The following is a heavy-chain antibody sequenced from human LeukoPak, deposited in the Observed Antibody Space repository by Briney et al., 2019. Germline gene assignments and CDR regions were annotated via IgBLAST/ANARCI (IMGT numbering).Heavy chain of an antibody. CDR2: IYYSGST. CDR3: ARSDYGGIGY. V-gene: IGHV4-39*01. D-gene: IGHD4-23*01. CDR1: GGSISSSSYY. J-gene: IGHJ4*02. Sequence: SETLSLTCTVSGGSISSSSYYWGWFRQPPRKELEWMGNIYYSGSTYYYPSLKTRVTIFVDTSKNQFSLRLSSVTAADTAVYYCARSDYGGIGYWGQGTLVTVSS.